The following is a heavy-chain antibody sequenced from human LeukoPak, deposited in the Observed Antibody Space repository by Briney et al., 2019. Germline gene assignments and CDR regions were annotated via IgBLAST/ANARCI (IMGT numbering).Heavy chain of an antibody. CDR2: VQQDGSEK. V-gene: IGHV3-7*01. J-gene: IGHJ4*02. CDR1: GFTFDDYA. CDR3: ATTLNIATAAYF. D-gene: IGHD6-13*01. Sequence: PGGSLRLSCAASGFTFDDYAMHWVRQAPGKGLEWVASVQQDGSEKYYVDSVKGRFTISRDNARNSLYLQMNSLRAEDTAVYYCATTLNIATAAYFWGQGTLVTVSS.